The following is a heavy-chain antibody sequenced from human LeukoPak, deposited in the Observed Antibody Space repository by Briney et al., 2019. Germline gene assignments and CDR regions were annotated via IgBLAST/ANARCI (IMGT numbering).Heavy chain of an antibody. CDR2: FYSGEST. J-gene: IGHJ4*02. D-gene: IGHD1-26*01. V-gene: IGHV3-53*01. CDR1: GFPVASNY. Sequence: GGSLRLSCAASGFPVASNYMTWVRQAPGKGLEWVACFYSGESTFYADSVKGRFTISRDASKNTVHLQMDRLRADDTAMYYCARALGSGIYYGWGQGTLVTVSS. CDR3: ARALGSGIYYG.